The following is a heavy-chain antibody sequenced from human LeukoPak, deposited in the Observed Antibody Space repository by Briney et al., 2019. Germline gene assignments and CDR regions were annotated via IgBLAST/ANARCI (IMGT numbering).Heavy chain of an antibody. CDR2: IIPIFGTA. CDR1: GGSFSSEA. CDR3: GRKAGDCGGGSCYSIDY. V-gene: IGHV1-69*05. Sequence: SVKVSCKAFGGSFSSEAISWVRQAPGHGLEWMGGIIPIFGTANYAQKFQGRVTITTDESTTTAYMEVSSLRSEDTAVYYCGRKAGDCGGGSCYSIDYWGQGTLVTVSS. J-gene: IGHJ4*02. D-gene: IGHD2-15*01.